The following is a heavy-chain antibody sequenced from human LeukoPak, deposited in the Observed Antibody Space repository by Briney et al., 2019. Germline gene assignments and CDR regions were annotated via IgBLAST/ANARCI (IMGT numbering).Heavy chain of an antibody. V-gene: IGHV3-9*01. Sequence: GGSLRLSCAASGFTFDDYAMHWVRQAPGKGLEWVSGISWDSGSIDYADSVKGRFTISRDNSKNTLYLQMNSLRAEDTAVYYCASADSAEAGFCLDYWGQGTLVTVSS. CDR1: GFTFDDYA. D-gene: IGHD6-13*01. J-gene: IGHJ4*02. CDR3: ASADSAEAGFCLDY. CDR2: ISWDSGSI.